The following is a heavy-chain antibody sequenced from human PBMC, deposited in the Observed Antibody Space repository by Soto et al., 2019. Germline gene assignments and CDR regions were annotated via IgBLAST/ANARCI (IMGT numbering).Heavy chain of an antibody. Sequence: EVQLLESGGGLVQPGGSLRLSCAASGFTFSSYGMTWVRQAPGKGLEWVSTISGSAGGTYFADSVKGRFTISRDNSRNTLYLQMNSLGAEDTAVYYCAIVNTALDYWGQGTLVTVSS. D-gene: IGHD5-18*01. CDR3: AIVNTALDY. CDR1: GFTFSSYG. V-gene: IGHV3-23*01. CDR2: ISGSAGGT. J-gene: IGHJ4*02.